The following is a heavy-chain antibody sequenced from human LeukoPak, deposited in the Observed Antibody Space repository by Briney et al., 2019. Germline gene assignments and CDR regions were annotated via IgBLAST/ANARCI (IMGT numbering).Heavy chain of an antibody. D-gene: IGHD6-19*01. CDR3: AREVFSGGWLQFDP. Sequence: TGGSLRLSCAASGLTVNTNFMSWVRQAPGKGLEWVSVIYPSGSTHYGDAVKGRFTISRDNFKSAVFLEMSSVTDEDTAVYYCAREVFSGGWLQFDPWGQGTLVTVSS. CDR2: IYPSGST. CDR1: GLTVNTNF. V-gene: IGHV3-53*01. J-gene: IGHJ5*02.